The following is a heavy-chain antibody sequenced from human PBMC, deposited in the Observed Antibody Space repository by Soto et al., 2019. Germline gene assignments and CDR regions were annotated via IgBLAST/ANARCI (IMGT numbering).Heavy chain of an antibody. CDR3: ARATVTTNWFDP. V-gene: IGHV4-30-4*01. CDR2: IYYSGST. Sequence: SETLSLTCTVSGGSISSGDYYWSWIRQPPGKGLEWIGYIYYSGSTYYNPSLKSRVTISVDTSKNQFSLKLSSVTAADTAVYYCARATVTTNWFDPWGQGTLVTVSS. CDR1: GGSISSGDYY. J-gene: IGHJ5*02. D-gene: IGHD4-17*01.